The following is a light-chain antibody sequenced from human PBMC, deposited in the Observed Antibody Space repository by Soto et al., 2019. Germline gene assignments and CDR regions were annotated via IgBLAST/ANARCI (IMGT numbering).Light chain of an antibody. CDR3: NSYTSASTYV. Sequence: QSALTQPASVSASPGQSITISCTATSNDVGFSKFVSWYQQQPGKSPQVLVYEGTKRPSGVSLRFSGSHSVNAASLTISDIHIEDEADYYCNSYTSASTYVFGTGTKLTVL. CDR2: EGT. V-gene: IGLV2-14*02. CDR1: SNDVGFSKF. J-gene: IGLJ1*01.